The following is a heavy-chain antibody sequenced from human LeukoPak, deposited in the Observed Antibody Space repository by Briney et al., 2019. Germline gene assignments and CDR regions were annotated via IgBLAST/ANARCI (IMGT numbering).Heavy chain of an antibody. V-gene: IGHV3-23*01. CDR2: ISGSGGST. CDR3: TRGITMVRGLRASYYYYMDV. Sequence: PGRSLRLSCAASGFTFSSYAMHWVRQAPGKGLEWVSAISGSGGSTYYADSVKGRFTISRDNSKNTLYLQMNSLRAEDTAVYYCTRGITMVRGLRASYYYYMDVWGKGTTVTVSS. CDR1: GFTFSSYA. D-gene: IGHD3-10*01. J-gene: IGHJ6*03.